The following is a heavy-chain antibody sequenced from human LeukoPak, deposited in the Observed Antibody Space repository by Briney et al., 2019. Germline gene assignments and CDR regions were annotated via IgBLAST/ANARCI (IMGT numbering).Heavy chain of an antibody. Sequence: GGSLRLSCAASGFTFSSYVMSWVRQAPGKGLEWVSGISGSGGSTYYADSVKGRFTISRDNSKNTLYLQMNSLRAEDTAVYYCARGYYGSGIDYWGQGTLVTVSS. D-gene: IGHD3-10*01. CDR3: ARGYYGSGIDY. CDR2: ISGSGGST. CDR1: GFTFSSYV. J-gene: IGHJ4*02. V-gene: IGHV3-23*01.